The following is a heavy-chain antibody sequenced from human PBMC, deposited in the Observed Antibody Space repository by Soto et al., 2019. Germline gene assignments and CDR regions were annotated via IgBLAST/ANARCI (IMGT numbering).Heavy chain of an antibody. Sequence: PGGSLRLSCAASGFTFSSYAMSWVRRAPGKGLEWVSAISGSGGSTYYADSVKGRFTISRDNSKNTLYLQMNSLRAEDTAVYYCAKDPSIVGANAFDYWGQGTLVTVSS. CDR1: GFTFSSYA. V-gene: IGHV3-23*01. CDR2: ISGSGGST. CDR3: AKDPSIVGANAFDY. D-gene: IGHD1-26*01. J-gene: IGHJ4*02.